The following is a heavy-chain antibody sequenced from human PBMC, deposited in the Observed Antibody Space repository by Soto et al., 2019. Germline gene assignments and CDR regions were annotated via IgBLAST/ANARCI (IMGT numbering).Heavy chain of an antibody. V-gene: IGHV6-1*01. CDR3: SRGTTVFDY. CDR1: GDSVSSNSAA. J-gene: IGHJ4*02. D-gene: IGHD1-26*01. CDR2: TYYRSKWFN. Sequence: QVQLQQSGPGLVKPSQTLSVTCAISGDSVSSNSAAWNWIRQSPSRGLEWLGRTYYRSKWFNDSAVSLKGRITINPDTAKNQFSLQLNSVSPDDTAVYYCSRGTTVFDYWGQGTLVTVSS.